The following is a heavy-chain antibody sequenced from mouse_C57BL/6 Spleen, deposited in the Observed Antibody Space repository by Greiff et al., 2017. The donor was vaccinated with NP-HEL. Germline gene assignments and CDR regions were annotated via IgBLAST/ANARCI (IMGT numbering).Heavy chain of an antibody. V-gene: IGHV1-69*01. J-gene: IGHJ2*01. CDR3: ARLHYYGSSYDY. CDR1: GYTFTSYW. D-gene: IGHD1-1*01. CDR2: IDPSDSYT. Sequence: VQLQQPGAVLVMPGASVKLSCKASGYTFTSYWMHWVKQRPGQGLEWIGEIDPSDSYTNYNQKFKGKSTLTVDKSSSTAYMQLISLTSEDSAVYYCARLHYYGSSYDYWGQGTTLTVSS.